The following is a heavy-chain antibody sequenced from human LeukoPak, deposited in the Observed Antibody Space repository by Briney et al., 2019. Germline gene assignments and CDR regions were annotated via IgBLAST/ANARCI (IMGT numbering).Heavy chain of an antibody. J-gene: IGHJ3*02. CDR3: PRDARPCSGDNCYSKDAFDI. D-gene: IGHD2-15*01. CDR1: GFSFNNYE. Sequence: PGGSLRLSFSASGFSFNNYEMNWVRQAPGKGLEWISYISSSGSFIYYADSVKGRFTFSRDNAKNSLYLQMNSLRGEDTAGYYCPRDARPCSGDNCYSKDAFDIWGQGTMVTVSS. CDR2: ISSSGSFI. V-gene: IGHV3-48*03.